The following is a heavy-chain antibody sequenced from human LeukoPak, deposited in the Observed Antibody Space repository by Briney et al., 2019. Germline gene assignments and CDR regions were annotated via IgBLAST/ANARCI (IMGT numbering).Heavy chain of an antibody. D-gene: IGHD3-22*01. CDR1: GFSLSTSGMC. CDR2: IDWDDDK. CDR3: ARTGYYYDSSGYYYDY. J-gene: IGHJ4*02. Sequence: SGPTLVNPTQTLTLTCTFSGFSLSTSGMCVGWIRQPPGKALEWLALIDWDDDKYYSTSLKTRLTISKDTSKNQVVLTMTNMDPVDTATYYCARTGYYYDSSGYYYDYWGQGTLVTVSS. V-gene: IGHV2-70*01.